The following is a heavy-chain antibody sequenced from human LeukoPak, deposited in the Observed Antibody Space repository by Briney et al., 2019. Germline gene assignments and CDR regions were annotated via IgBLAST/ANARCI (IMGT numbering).Heavy chain of an antibody. J-gene: IGHJ4*02. CDR1: GGSFSGYY. D-gene: IGHD1-26*01. Sequence: SETLSLTCAVYGGSFSGYYWSWIRQPPGKGLEWIGEINHSGSTNYNPSLKSRVTISVDTSKNQFSLKLSSVTAADTAVYYCARGFRLVGAKKWFGALEFDYWGQGTLVTVSS. V-gene: IGHV4-34*01. CDR3: ARGFRLVGAKKWFGALEFDY. CDR2: INHSGST.